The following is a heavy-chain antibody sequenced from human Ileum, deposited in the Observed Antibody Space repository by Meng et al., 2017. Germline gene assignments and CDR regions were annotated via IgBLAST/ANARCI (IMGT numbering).Heavy chain of an antibody. J-gene: IGHJ3*02. D-gene: IGHD5-24*01. CDR3: ATSSRWSETDGNAFDI. Sequence: RLQESGPGLVKPSETLSLTCNGTRDSISPYYWSWIRQPAGKGLEWIGRIYPSGETKYNPSLKSRISVSIDTSKNHFSLKLNSLTAADTAVYYCATSSRWSETDGNAFDIWGQGTMVTVSS. V-gene: IGHV4-4*07. CDR2: IYPSGET. CDR1: RDSISPYY.